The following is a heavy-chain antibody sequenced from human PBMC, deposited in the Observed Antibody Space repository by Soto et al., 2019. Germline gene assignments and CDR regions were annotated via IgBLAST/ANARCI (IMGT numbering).Heavy chain of an antibody. J-gene: IGHJ4*02. CDR2: ISYDGSNK. CDR1: GFTFSSYA. V-gene: IGHV3-30-3*01. Sequence: QVQLVESGGGVVQPGRSLRLSCAASGFTFSSYAMHWVRQAPGKGLEWVAVISYDGSNKYYADSVKGRFTISRDNSKNTLYLQMNSLIAEDTAVYYCARAWDYWGQGTLVTVSS. CDR3: ARAWDY.